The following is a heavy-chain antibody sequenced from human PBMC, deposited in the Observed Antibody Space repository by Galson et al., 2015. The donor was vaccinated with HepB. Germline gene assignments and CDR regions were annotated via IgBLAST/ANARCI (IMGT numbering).Heavy chain of an antibody. CDR3: ARGEVSSGWYFRAQFGMFDP. V-gene: IGHV3-21*01. CDR1: GYTFSSYS. CDR2: ISSSSSYV. Sequence: SVRLSCAAPGYTFSSYSMNWVRQAPGKGLEWVSSISSSSSYVYYADSVKGRFTISRDNAKNSLYLQMNSLRAEDTAVYYCARGEVSSGWYFRAQFGMFDPWGQGTLVTVSS. J-gene: IGHJ5*02. D-gene: IGHD6-19*01.